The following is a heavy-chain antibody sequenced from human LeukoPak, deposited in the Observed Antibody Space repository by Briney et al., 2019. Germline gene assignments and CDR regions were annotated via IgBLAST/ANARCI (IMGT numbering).Heavy chain of an antibody. D-gene: IGHD6-13*01. CDR2: ISSSSSYT. CDR1: GFTFSSYS. V-gene: IGHV3-21*01. Sequence: PGGSLRLSCAASGFTFSSYSMNWVRQAPGKGLEWVSSISSSSSYTYYADSVKGRFTISRDNAKNSLYLQMNSLRAEDTAVYYCARGDSSSWYDFDYWGQGTLVTVSS. J-gene: IGHJ4*02. CDR3: ARGDSSSWYDFDY.